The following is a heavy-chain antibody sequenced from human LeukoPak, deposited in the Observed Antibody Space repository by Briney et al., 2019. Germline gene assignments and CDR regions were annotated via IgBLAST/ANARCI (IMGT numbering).Heavy chain of an antibody. CDR3: ARERGSGDSYYYYYMDV. D-gene: IGHD3-10*01. CDR1: GGTFSSYA. V-gene: IGHV1-69*05. Sequence: SVKVSCKASGGTFSSYAISWVRPAPGQGLEWMGRIIPVFGTANYTQKFQGRVTITTDESTSTAYMELSSLRSEDTAVYYCARERGSGDSYYYYYMDVWGKGTTVTVSS. J-gene: IGHJ6*03. CDR2: IIPVFGTA.